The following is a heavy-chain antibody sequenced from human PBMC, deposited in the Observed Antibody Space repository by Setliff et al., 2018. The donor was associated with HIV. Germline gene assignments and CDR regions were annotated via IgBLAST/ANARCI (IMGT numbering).Heavy chain of an antibody. V-gene: IGHV5-51*01. J-gene: IGHJ2*01. CDR2: IYPGDSET. Sequence: GESLKISCKGSGYSFTSYWIGWVRQMPGKGLEWMGIIYPGDSETRYSPSFQGQVTISADKSISTAYLQWSSLKASDTAMYYCARCGRLSLDGSSRWYFDLGGRGTLVTVSS. CDR1: GYSFTSYW. D-gene: IGHD2-15*01. CDR3: ARCGRLSLDGSSRWYFDL.